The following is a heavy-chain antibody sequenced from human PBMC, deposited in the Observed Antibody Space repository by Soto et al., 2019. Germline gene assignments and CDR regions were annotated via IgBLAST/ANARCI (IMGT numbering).Heavy chain of an antibody. CDR3: ARSYTNYYVDY. D-gene: IGHD3-10*01. V-gene: IGHV4-31*03. CDR2: IYYSGST. J-gene: IGHJ4*02. CDR1: GGSISSGGYY. Sequence: QVQLQESGPGLVTPSQTLSLTCTVSGGSISSGGYYWTWIRQHPGKGLEWIGFIYYSGSTNYNPSLKSRVTMSVDTSKNQFSLKLSSVTRAATAVYYCARSYTNYYVDYWGQGTLVTVSS.